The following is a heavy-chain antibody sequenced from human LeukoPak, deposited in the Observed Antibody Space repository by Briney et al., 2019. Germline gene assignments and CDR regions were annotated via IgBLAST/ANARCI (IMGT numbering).Heavy chain of an antibody. CDR2: ITSDSTTM. CDR3: AREIWAGTDY. D-gene: IGHD6-19*01. J-gene: IGHJ4*02. CDR1: GFTFSSYS. Sequence: PGGSLRLSCAASGFTFSSYSMNWVRQAPGQGLEWVSYITSDSTTMFYADSVKGRFTASRDNAENSLYLQMNSLRAEDTAVYYCAREIWAGTDYWGQGTLVTVSS. V-gene: IGHV3-48*01.